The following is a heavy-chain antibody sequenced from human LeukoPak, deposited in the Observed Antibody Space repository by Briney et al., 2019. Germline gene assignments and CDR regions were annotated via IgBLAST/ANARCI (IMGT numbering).Heavy chain of an antibody. J-gene: IGHJ4*02. CDR3: ARGVLVTVYAASDY. D-gene: IGHD2-8*01. CDR2: IIHSGRT. V-gene: IGHV4-34*01. Sequence: MTSETLSLTCGVYGGSFSGYYWTWIRRSPGMGLEWVGEIIHSGRTNYNPSLTSRVTISVDTSKNQFSLELSSVTAADTAVYYCARGVLVTVYAASDYWGQGTLVTVSS. CDR1: GGSFSGYY.